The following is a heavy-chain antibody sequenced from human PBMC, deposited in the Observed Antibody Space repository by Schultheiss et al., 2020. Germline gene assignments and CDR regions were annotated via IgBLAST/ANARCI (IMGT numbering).Heavy chain of an antibody. CDR1: GFTVSSNY. CDR2: IYSGGST. Sequence: GGSLRLSCAASGFTVSSNYMSWVRQAPGKGLEWVSVIYSGGSTYYADSVKGRFTISRDNANNMLYLQMNSLRAEDTAVYYCVSLFWVSWGQGTLVTVSS. D-gene: IGHD2-21*01. CDR3: VSLFWVS. J-gene: IGHJ5*02. V-gene: IGHV3-66*01.